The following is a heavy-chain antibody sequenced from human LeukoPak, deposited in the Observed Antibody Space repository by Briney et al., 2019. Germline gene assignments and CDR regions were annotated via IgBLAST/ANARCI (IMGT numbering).Heavy chain of an antibody. V-gene: IGHV3-21*01. CDR3: ARSSSWYSSWFDP. CDR2: ISSSSSYI. Sequence: GGSLRLSCAASGFTFSSYSMNWVRLAPGKGLEWVSSISSSSSYIYYADSVKGRFTISRDNAKNSLYLQMNSLRAEDTAVYYCARSSSWYSSWFDPWGQGTLVTVSS. D-gene: IGHD6-13*01. J-gene: IGHJ5*02. CDR1: GFTFSSYS.